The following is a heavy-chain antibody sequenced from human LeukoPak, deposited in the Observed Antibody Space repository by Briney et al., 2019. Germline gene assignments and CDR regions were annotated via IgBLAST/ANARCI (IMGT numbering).Heavy chain of an antibody. CDR2: INYSGSS. D-gene: IGHD3-10*01. V-gene: IGHV4-39*02. CDR3: ARCHYGSGTYYMENWFDP. CDR1: GGSISSSSYY. Sequence: SETLSLTCTVSGGSISSSSYYWGWIRQPPGKGLEWIGSINYSGSSNYNPSLKSRVTISVDTSKNHFSLELSSVTAADTAVYYCARCHYGSGTYYMENWFDPWGQGTLVTVSS. J-gene: IGHJ5*02.